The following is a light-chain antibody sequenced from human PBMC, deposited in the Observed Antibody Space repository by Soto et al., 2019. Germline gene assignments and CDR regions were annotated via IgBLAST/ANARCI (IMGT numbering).Light chain of an antibody. CDR1: QSVSSN. Sequence: EVVMTQSPATLSVSPGERATLSCRASQSVSSNLAWYQQKPGQAPRLLIYGASTRATGITARFSGSGFGTEFTLAISSLQSEDFGVYYCQQYNNWYTFGQGTKLEIK. CDR3: QQYNNWYT. V-gene: IGKV3-15*01. CDR2: GAS. J-gene: IGKJ2*01.